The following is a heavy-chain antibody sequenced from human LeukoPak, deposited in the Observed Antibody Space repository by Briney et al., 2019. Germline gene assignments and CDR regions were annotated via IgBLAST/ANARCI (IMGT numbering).Heavy chain of an antibody. J-gene: IGHJ4*02. CDR3: VRDLDLGGYSSFEY. D-gene: IGHD4-23*01. Sequence: GRSLRLSCAASGFTFSSYGMHWVRQAPGKGLEWVAVISYDGSNKYYADSVKGRFTISRDNSKNTLYLQMNSLRAEDTAVYYCVRDLDLGGYSSFEYWGQGTLVTVSS. CDR2: ISYDGSNK. V-gene: IGHV3-33*05. CDR1: GFTFSSYG.